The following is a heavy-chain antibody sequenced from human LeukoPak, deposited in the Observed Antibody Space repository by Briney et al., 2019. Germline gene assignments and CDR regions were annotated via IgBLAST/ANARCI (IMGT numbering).Heavy chain of an antibody. D-gene: IGHD2-15*01. V-gene: IGHV3-23*01. CDR3: ARYCGAASCYSGFDY. Sequence: GGSLRLSCAASGFTFGSYVMSWVRQAPGKGPEWVSAISGDGGTYYADSVKGRFTISRDNSKNTLYLLMNSLGGEDTALYYCARYCGAASCYSGFDYWGQGTLVTVAS. CDR1: GFTFGSYV. CDR2: ISGDGGT. J-gene: IGHJ4*02.